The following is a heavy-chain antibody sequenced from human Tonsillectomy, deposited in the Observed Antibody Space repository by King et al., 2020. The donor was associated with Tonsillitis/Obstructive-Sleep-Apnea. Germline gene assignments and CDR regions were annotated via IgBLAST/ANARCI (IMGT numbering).Heavy chain of an antibody. V-gene: IGHV3-30*01. CDR1: GFTFSSYA. CDR2: ISYDGSNK. J-gene: IGHJ3*02. Sequence: VQLVESGGGVVQPGRSLRLSCAASGFTFSSYAMHWVRQAPGKGLEWVAVISYDGSNKYYADSVKGRVTISRDNSKNTPYLQMNSLRAEDTAVYYCAREDGGVDAFDIWGQGTMVTVSS. D-gene: IGHD4-23*01. CDR3: AREDGGVDAFDI.